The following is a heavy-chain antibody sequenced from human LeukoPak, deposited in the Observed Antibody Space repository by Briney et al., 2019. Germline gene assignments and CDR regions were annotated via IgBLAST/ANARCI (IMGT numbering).Heavy chain of an antibody. CDR3: AKSSRSGYAYDAFDI. D-gene: IGHD5-12*01. J-gene: IGHJ3*02. Sequence: SGGSLRLSCAASGSTFSSYGMHWVRQAPGKGLEWVAVISYDGSNKYYADSVKGRFTISRDNSKNTLYLQMNSLRAEDTAVYYCAKSSRSGYAYDAFDIWGQGTMVTVSS. CDR2: ISYDGSNK. CDR1: GSTFSSYG. V-gene: IGHV3-30*18.